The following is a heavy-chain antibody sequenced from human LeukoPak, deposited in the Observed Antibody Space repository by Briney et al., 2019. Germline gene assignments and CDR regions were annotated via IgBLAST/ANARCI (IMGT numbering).Heavy chain of an antibody. V-gene: IGHV3-7*01. J-gene: IGHJ4*02. CDR1: GFIFSSHW. CDR2: INKDGSEK. D-gene: IGHD5-18*01. CDR3: AREVDAIVTDFDY. Sequence: PGGSLRLSCAASGFIFSSHWMSWVRQAPGKGLEWVANINKDGSEKYYVDSVKGRFTFSSDNAKNSHYLQMNRLTADDTALYYCAREVDAIVTDFDYWGQGTQVTVSP.